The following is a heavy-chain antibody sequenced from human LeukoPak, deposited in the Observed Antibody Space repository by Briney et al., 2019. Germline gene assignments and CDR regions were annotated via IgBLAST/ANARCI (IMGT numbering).Heavy chain of an antibody. CDR3: ARLTKELRYFDWLCYFDY. D-gene: IGHD3-9*01. CDR2: IYHSGST. CDR1: GGSISSGSYY. Sequence: TSETLSLTCTVSGGSISSGSYYWSWIRQPPGKGLEWIGSIYHSGSTYYNPSLKSRVTISVDTSKNQFSLKLSSVTAADTAVYYCARLTKELRYFDWLCYFDYWGQGTLVTVSS. V-gene: IGHV4-39*07. J-gene: IGHJ4*02.